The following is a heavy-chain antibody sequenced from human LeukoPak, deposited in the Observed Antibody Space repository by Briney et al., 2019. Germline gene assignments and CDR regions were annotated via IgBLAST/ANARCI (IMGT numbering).Heavy chain of an antibody. Sequence: TGGSLRLSCAASGFTFTIFGLNWVRQAPGKGPEWVSYIDARSGITYYADSVQGRFTISRDDARESVFLQMVGLRVDDTAVYYCARTYDFGRGPPGDAFDNWGPGTWVIVSA. J-gene: IGHJ3*02. CDR1: GFTFTIFG. V-gene: IGHV3-48*01. CDR3: ARTYDFGRGPPGDAFDN. CDR2: IDARSGIT. D-gene: IGHD3-3*01.